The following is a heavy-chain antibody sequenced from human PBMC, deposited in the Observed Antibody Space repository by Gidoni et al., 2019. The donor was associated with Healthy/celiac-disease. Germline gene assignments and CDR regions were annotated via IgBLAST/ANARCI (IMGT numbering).Heavy chain of an antibody. CDR2: ISGSGGST. D-gene: IGHD3-9*01. CDR1: GFNFSSYA. V-gene: IGHV3-23*01. J-gene: IGHJ6*02. CDR3: AKDIGILSPYGMDV. Sequence: EVQLLESGGGLVQPGGSLSLSCAASGFNFSSYAMGWVRQAPGKGLGWVTAISGSGGSTYYADSGKGRFTISRDNSKNTLYLQMNSLRAEDTAVYYCAKDIGILSPYGMDVWGQGTTVTVSS.